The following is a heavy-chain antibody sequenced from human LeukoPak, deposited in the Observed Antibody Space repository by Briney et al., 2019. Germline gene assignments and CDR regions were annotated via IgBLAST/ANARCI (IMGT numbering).Heavy chain of an antibody. CDR1: GGSISSGGYY. J-gene: IGHJ5*02. D-gene: IGHD4-23*01. V-gene: IGHV4-31*03. CDR2: IYYSGST. Sequence: SETLSLTCTVSGGSISSGGYYWTWIRQHPGKGLEWIGFIYYSGSTFYNPSLKSRVTISVDTSKNQFSLKLSSVTAADTAVYYCARAPLYGGHADWIDPWGQGTLVTVSS. CDR3: ARAPLYGGHADWIDP.